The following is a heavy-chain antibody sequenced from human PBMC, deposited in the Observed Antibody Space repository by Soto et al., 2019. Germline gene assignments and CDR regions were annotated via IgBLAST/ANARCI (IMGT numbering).Heavy chain of an antibody. V-gene: IGHV1-2*04. D-gene: IGHD6-13*01. Sequence: GASVKVSCKASGYTFTGYYMHWVRQAPGQGLEWMGWINPNSGGTNYAQKFQGWVTMTRDTSISTAYMELSRLRSDDTAVYYCAREPYSSSWGGMDVWGQGTTVTVSS. CDR3: AREPYSSSWGGMDV. J-gene: IGHJ6*02. CDR2: INPNSGGT. CDR1: GYTFTGYY.